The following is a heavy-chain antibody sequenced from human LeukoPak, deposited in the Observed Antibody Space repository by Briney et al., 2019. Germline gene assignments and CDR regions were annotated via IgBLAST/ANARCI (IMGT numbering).Heavy chain of an antibody. CDR1: GFTFSSYG. D-gene: IGHD4-11*01. CDR3: ARHKIDYPFDY. V-gene: IGHV3-30*03. Sequence: PGGSLRLSCAASGFTFSSYGMHWVRQAPGKGLEWVAVISYDGSNKYYADSVKGRFTISRDNSKNTLYLQMNSLRAEDTAVYYCARHKIDYPFDYWGQGTLVTVSS. J-gene: IGHJ4*02. CDR2: ISYDGSNK.